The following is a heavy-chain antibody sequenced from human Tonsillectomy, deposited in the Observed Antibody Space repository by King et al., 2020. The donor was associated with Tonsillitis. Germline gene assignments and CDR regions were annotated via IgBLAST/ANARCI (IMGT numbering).Heavy chain of an antibody. V-gene: IGHV1-18*01. D-gene: IGHD6-6*01. Sequence: QLVQSGPEVKKPGASVKVSCKASGYPFFSHGISWVRQAPGQGLEWMGWISAYNGNTNYAQKFLGRLTVTTDTSTNTGDMELRSLTSDDTAVYFCAREARMAAADYWGQGTLVTVSS. CDR2: ISAYNGNT. CDR1: GYPFFSHG. J-gene: IGHJ4*02. CDR3: AREARMAAADY.